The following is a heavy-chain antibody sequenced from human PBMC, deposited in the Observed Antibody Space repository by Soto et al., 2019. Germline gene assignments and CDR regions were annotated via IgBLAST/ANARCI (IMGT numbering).Heavy chain of an antibody. J-gene: IGHJ4*02. CDR1: GYTFTSYD. CDR2: MNPNTGNS. V-gene: IGHV1-8*01. D-gene: IGHD1-1*01. CDR3: ARRAETNGWNGFGADKYYFDF. Sequence: GASVKASCKASGYTFTSYDIYWVRQATGQGLEWMGWMNPNTGNSGYAQKFQGRVTMTSDTSISTAHMELSSLRSEDTAVYYYARRAETNGWNGFGADKYYFDFWGQGTLVTVSS.